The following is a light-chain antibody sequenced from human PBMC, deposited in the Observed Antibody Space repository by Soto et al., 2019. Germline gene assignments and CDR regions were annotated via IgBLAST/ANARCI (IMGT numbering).Light chain of an antibody. CDR3: SSYTSSSTPYV. CDR1: SSDVGGYNY. CDR2: DVT. V-gene: IGLV2-14*01. J-gene: IGLJ1*01. Sequence: QSVLSHPASVSGSRGQSITISCTGTSSDVGGYNYVSWYQQHPVKAPKLMIYDVTNRPSGVSDRFSGSKSGNTASLTISGLQAEDEADYYCSSYTSSSTPYVFGTGTKLTVL.